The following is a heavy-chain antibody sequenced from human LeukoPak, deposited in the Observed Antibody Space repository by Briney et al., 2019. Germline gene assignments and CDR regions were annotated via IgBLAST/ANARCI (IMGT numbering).Heavy chain of an antibody. D-gene: IGHD6-19*01. CDR3: AKFKSGGWYTYYFDY. J-gene: IGHJ4*02. Sequence: GGSLRLSCAASGFTFSSYAMSWVRQAPGKGLEWVSAISGSGGSTYYAGSVKGRFTISRDNSKNTLYLQMNSLRAEDTAVYYCAKFKSGGWYTYYFDYWGQGTLVTVSS. CDR2: ISGSGGST. V-gene: IGHV3-23*01. CDR1: GFTFSSYA.